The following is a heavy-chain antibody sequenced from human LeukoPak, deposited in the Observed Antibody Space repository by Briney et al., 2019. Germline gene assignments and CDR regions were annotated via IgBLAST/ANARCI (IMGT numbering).Heavy chain of an antibody. Sequence: SQTLSLTCTVSVGSISSGSYYWSWIRQPAGKGLEWIGRIYTSGSINYNPSVKSRVTISVDTSKNQFSLKLSSVTAADTAVYYCARDSAYYDILTGYSFAFDIWGQGTMVTVSS. J-gene: IGHJ3*02. V-gene: IGHV4-61*02. CDR2: IYTSGSI. D-gene: IGHD3-9*01. CDR1: VGSISSGSYY. CDR3: ARDSAYYDILTGYSFAFDI.